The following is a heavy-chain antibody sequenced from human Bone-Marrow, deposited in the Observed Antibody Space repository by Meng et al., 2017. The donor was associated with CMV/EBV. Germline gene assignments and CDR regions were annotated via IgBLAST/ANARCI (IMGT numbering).Heavy chain of an antibody. V-gene: IGHV3-9*01. CDR1: GFTFDDYA. CDR3: AKDKSAVLSDRTNYYGMDV. CDR2: ISWNSGSI. Sequence: SLKISCAASGFTFDDYAMHWVRQAPGKGLEWVAGISWNSGSIGYADSVKGRFTISRDNAKNSLYLQMNSLRAEDTALYYCAKDKSAVLSDRTNYYGMDVWGQGTTVTVSS. D-gene: IGHD1/OR15-1a*01. J-gene: IGHJ6*02.